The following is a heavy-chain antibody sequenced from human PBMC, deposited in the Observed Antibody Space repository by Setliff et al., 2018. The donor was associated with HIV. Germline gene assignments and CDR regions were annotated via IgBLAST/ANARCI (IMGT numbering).Heavy chain of an antibody. V-gene: IGHV4-39*07. Sequence: SETLSLTCTVSGGSITSSSHYWGWIRQPPGKGLEWIGSIYYNGNTFYNPSLKSRVTLSLDNSKNQFSLKLPSVTAADTAVYYCASDIWAYGLMGSWGQGTLVTVSS. J-gene: IGHJ5*02. CDR1: GGSITSSSHY. D-gene: IGHD4-17*01. CDR2: IYYNGNT. CDR3: ASDIWAYGLMGS.